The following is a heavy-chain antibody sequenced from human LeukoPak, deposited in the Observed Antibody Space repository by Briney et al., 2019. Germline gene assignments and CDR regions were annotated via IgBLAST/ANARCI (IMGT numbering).Heavy chain of an antibody. CDR2: IYSGGST. Sequence: GGSLRLSCAASGYTVITDYMSWVRQAPGKGLEWVSVIYSGGSTYYADSVKGRFTISRHNSKNTLYLQMNSLRGEDTAVYYCARAESWAHYFDYWGQGTLVTVSS. D-gene: IGHD1-26*01. CDR1: GYTVITDY. CDR3: ARAESWAHYFDY. V-gene: IGHV3-53*04. J-gene: IGHJ4*02.